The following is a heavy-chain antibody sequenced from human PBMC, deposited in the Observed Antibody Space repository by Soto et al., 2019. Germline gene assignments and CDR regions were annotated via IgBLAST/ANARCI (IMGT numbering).Heavy chain of an antibody. CDR3: ARGRYYDFWNGMDV. CDR2: IYYSGST. D-gene: IGHD3-3*01. V-gene: IGHV4-59*01. Sequence: SETLSLTCTVSGGSISSYYWSWIRQPPGKGLEWIGYIYYSGSTNYNPSLKSRVTMSVDTSKNQFSLKLSSVTAADTAVYYCARGRYYDFWNGMDVWGQGTTVTVSS. CDR1: GGSISSYY. J-gene: IGHJ6*02.